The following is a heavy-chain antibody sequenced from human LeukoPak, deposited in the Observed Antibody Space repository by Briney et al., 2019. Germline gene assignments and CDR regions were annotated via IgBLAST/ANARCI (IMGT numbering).Heavy chain of an antibody. CDR1: GGTFSSYA. J-gene: IGHJ4*02. D-gene: IGHD1-26*01. Sequence: SVKVSCKASGGTFSSYAISWVRQAPGQGLEWMGGIIPIFGTANYAQKFQGRVTITADESTSTAYMELSSLRAEDTALYYCAKLVGISNFDYWGQGTLVTVSS. CDR2: IIPIFGTA. V-gene: IGHV1-69*13. CDR3: AKLVGISNFDY.